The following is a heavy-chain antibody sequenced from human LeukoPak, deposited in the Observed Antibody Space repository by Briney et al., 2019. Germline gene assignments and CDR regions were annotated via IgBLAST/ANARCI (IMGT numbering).Heavy chain of an antibody. CDR1: GFTFSSYG. CDR3: AKGMIGSSWPDY. CDR2: IRYDGSNK. V-gene: IGHV3-30*02. Sequence: PGGSLRLSCAASGFTFSSYGMHWVRQAPGKGLEWVAFIRYDGSNKYYADSGKGRFTISRDNSKNTLYLQMNSLRAEDTAVYYCAKGMIGSSWPDYWGQGTLVTVSS. D-gene: IGHD6-13*01. J-gene: IGHJ4*02.